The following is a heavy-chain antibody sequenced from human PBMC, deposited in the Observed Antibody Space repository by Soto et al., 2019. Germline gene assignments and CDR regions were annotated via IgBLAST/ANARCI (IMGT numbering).Heavy chain of an antibody. CDR3: ARGRSSQLDY. J-gene: IGHJ4*02. V-gene: IGHV4-34*01. CDR2: INHSGST. D-gene: IGHD6-6*01. Sequence: PSETLSLTCAVYGGSFSGYYLSWIRQPPGKGLEWIGEINHSGSTNYNPSLKSRVTISVDTSKNQFSLKLSSVTAADTAVYYCARGRSSQLDYWGQGTLVTVSS. CDR1: GGSFSGYY.